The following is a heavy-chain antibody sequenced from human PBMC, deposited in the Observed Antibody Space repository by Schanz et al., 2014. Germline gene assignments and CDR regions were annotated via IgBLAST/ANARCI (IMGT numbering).Heavy chain of an antibody. CDR2: ISGDNGKT. V-gene: IGHV1-18*04. J-gene: IGHJ4*02. CDR1: GYTFIDYY. CDR3: VRGGGSYAFDY. D-gene: IGHD1-26*01. Sequence: QVQLVQSGAEVKKPGASVKVSCKASGYTFIDYYMHWVRQAPGQGFEWMGWISGDNGKTKYEEKLQGRVTMTTDTSTRTVYMELRSLRSDDTAKYYCVRGGGSYAFDYWGQGTLVTVSS.